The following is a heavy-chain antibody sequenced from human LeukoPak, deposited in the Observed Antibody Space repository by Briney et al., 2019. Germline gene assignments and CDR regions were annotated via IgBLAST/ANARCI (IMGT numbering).Heavy chain of an antibody. CDR1: GFTFSSYS. V-gene: IGHV3-21*01. J-gene: IGHJ4*02. D-gene: IGHD2-15*01. Sequence: GGSLRLSCAASGFTFSSYSMNWVRQAPGKGLEWVSSISSSSSYIYYADSVKGRFTISRDDAKNSLYLQMNSLRAEDTAVYYCARLFCSGGSCHFDYWGQGTLVTVSS. CDR3: ARLFCSGGSCHFDY. CDR2: ISSSSSYI.